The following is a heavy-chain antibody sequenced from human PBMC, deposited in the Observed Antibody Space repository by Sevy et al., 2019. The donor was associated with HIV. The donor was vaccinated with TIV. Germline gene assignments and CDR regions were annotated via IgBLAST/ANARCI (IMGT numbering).Heavy chain of an antibody. D-gene: IGHD6-13*01. J-gene: IGHJ4*02. Sequence: SETLSLTCTVSGGSISSSSYYWGWIRQPPGKGLEWIGSIYYSWSTYYYPSLKSRVTISVDTSKNQFSLKLSSVTAADTAVYYCASGIAAAVHFDYWGQGTLVTVSS. CDR2: IYYSWST. CDR3: ASGIAAAVHFDY. V-gene: IGHV4-39*01. CDR1: GGSISSSSYY.